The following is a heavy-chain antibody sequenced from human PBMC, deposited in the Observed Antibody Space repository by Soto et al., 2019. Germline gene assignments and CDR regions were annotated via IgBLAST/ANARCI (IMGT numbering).Heavy chain of an antibody. V-gene: IGHV3-23*01. D-gene: IGHD6-13*01. CDR3: ARRGPGTYFGY. CDR1: GFTFSSYA. CDR2: ISGSGDST. J-gene: IGHJ4*02. Sequence: EVQLLDSGGGLVQPGGSLRLSCAASGFTFSSYAINWVRQAPGKGLEWVSVISGSGDSTYYADSVKGRFTVSRDNSKNTLYLQMNSLRVEDTAVYYCARRGPGTYFGYWGQGTLVTVSS.